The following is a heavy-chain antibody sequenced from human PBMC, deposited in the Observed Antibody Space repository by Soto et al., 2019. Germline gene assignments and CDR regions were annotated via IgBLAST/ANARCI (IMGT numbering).Heavy chain of an antibody. Sequence: GGSLRLSCAASGFTFSDYSMNWVRQAPGRGLEWVSYISSSSFTIHYADSVEGRFAISRDNAKNSLYLQMNSLRAEDTAVYYCARDLYYYDSSGYPTPGDAFDIWGQGTMVTVSS. D-gene: IGHD3-22*01. CDR2: ISSSSFTI. J-gene: IGHJ3*02. CDR1: GFTFSDYS. V-gene: IGHV3-48*01. CDR3: ARDLYYYDSSGYPTPGDAFDI.